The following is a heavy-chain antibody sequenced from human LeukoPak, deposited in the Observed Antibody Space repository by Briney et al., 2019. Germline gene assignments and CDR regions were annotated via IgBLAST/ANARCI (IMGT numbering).Heavy chain of an antibody. CDR1: GFTFSNYG. D-gene: IGHD5-18*01. CDR2: ISYDGSNK. J-gene: IGHJ4*02. V-gene: IGHV3-30*18. CDR3: AKEAGYSYGFDY. Sequence: PGRSLRLSCAASGFTFSNYGIHWVRQAQGKGLEWVAVISYDGSNKYYADSVKGRCTISRDKSKNTVYLQMNSMRAEDTAVYYCAKEAGYSYGFDYWGQGTLVTVSS.